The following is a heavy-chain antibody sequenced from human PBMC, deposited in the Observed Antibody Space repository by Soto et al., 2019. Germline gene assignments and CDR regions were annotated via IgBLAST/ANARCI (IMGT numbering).Heavy chain of an antibody. Sequence: EVQLVESGGGLVQPGGSLRLSCAASGFTFSSYWMSWVRQAPGKGLEWGANIKQDGSEKYYVDSVKGRFTISRDNAKNSLYLQMNSLRAEDTAVYYCASRGYSYGYDYYYYYYMDVWGKGTTVTVSS. D-gene: IGHD5-18*01. V-gene: IGHV3-7*01. J-gene: IGHJ6*03. CDR2: IKQDGSEK. CDR1: GFTFSSYW. CDR3: ASRGYSYGYDYYYYYYMDV.